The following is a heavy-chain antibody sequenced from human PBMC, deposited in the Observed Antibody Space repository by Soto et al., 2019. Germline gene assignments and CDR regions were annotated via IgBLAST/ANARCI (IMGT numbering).Heavy chain of an antibody. J-gene: IGHJ4*02. Sequence: SVKVSCKASGGTFSSYAISWVRQAPGQGLEWMGGIIPIFGTANYAQKFQGRVTITADESTSTAYMELSSLRSEDTAAYYCARDRLPMVTSSEFDYWGQGTLVTVSS. CDR3: ARDRLPMVTSSEFDY. CDR1: GGTFSSYA. V-gene: IGHV1-69*13. CDR2: IIPIFGTA. D-gene: IGHD5-18*01.